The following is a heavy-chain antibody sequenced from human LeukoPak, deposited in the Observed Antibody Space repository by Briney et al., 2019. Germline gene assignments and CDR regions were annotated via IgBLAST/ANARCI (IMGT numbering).Heavy chain of an antibody. D-gene: IGHD3-10*01. CDR2: ITNSGGNT. V-gene: IGHV3-23*01. CDR3: AKRTLYASGVRAFDI. CDR1: GFTFSSYA. J-gene: IGHJ3*02. Sequence: GGSLRLSCAASGFTFSSYAMTWVRQAPGKGLEWVSTITNSGGNTYYADSVKGRFTVSRDNSKNTLYLQMNSLRAEDTAVHYCAKRTLYASGVRAFDIWGQGTMVTVSS.